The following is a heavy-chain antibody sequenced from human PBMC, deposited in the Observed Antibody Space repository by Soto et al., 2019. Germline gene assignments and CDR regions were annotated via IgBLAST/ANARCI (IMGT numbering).Heavy chain of an antibody. D-gene: IGHD4-17*01. CDR2: INHSGST. Sequence: PSETLSLTCAVYGGSFSGYYWSWIRQPPGKGLEWIGEINHSGSTNYNPSLKSRVTISVDTSKNQFSLKLSSVTAADTAVYYCARDDYGDSLPWGQGTMVTVYS. J-gene: IGHJ5*02. CDR1: GGSFSGYY. V-gene: IGHV4-34*01. CDR3: ARDDYGDSLP.